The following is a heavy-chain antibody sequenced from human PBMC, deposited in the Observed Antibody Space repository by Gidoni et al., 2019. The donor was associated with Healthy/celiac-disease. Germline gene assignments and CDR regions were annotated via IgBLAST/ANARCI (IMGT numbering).Heavy chain of an antibody. CDR1: GGSFSSSD. CDR2: IYSSGST. CDR3: ARGVALYYYYYGMDV. J-gene: IGHJ6*02. V-gene: IGHV4-59*01. Sequence: QVQLQDSHPGLLKPSATLSLTSTVPGGSFSSSDWSWIRQPPGKGLEWIAYIYSSGSTNNNPPHKSRVTISVDTSKNQFSLKLSSVTAADTAVYYCARGVALYYYYYGMDVWGQGTTVTVSS. D-gene: IGHD3-3*01.